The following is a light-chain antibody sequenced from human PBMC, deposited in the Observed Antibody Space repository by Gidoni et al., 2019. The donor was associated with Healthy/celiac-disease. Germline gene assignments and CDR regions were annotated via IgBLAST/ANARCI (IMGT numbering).Light chain of an antibody. J-gene: IGKJ1*01. Sequence: DIVMTQSPDSLAVSLGERATINCKSSQSVLYSSNNKNYLAWYQQKPGQPPKLLIYWASTRESGVPDRFSGSGSGTDFPLTISSLQAEDVAVYYCQQDYSTPRTFXQXTKVEIK. CDR1: QSVLYSSNNKNY. V-gene: IGKV4-1*01. CDR2: WAS. CDR3: QQDYSTPRT.